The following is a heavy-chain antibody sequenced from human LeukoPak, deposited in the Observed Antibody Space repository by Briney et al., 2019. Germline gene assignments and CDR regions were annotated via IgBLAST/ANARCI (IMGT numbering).Heavy chain of an antibody. Sequence: GGSLRLSCAASEFTFSSYSMHWVRQAPGKGLEWVAVISYDGSDKYYAASVRGRFTICRDNSKNTLCLQMNSLRPEDTAVYYCAKYYYDSSGYLTDYWGQGTLVTVSS. CDR3: AKYYYDSSGYLTDY. D-gene: IGHD3-22*01. J-gene: IGHJ4*02. CDR2: ISYDGSDK. CDR1: EFTFSSYS. V-gene: IGHV3-30*04.